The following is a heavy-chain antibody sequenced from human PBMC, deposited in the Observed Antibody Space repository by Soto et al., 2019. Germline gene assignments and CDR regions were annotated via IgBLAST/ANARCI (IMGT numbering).Heavy chain of an antibody. CDR2: ISSSGSRT. Sequence: QVQLVESGGGLVKPGGSLRLSCAASGFTFSDKYMSWIRQAPGKGLEWVSYISSSGSRTHHADSVKGRFTISRDNAENSLYLQLNSLRAEDTAVYYCARRIGSGWTDYWGQGTLVTVSS. CDR1: GFTFSDKY. J-gene: IGHJ4*02. D-gene: IGHD6-19*01. CDR3: ARRIGSGWTDY. V-gene: IGHV3-11*01.